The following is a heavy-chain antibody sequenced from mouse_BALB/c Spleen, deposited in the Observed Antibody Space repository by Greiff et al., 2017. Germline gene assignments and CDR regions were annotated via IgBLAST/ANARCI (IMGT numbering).Heavy chain of an antibody. D-gene: IGHD2-4*01. CDR3: AREGGLRGFAY. CDR2: IDPSDSYT. CDR1: GYTFTSYW. V-gene: IGHV1-69*02. Sequence: VQLQESGAELVKPGASVKLSCKASGYTFTSYWMHWVKQRPGQGLEWIGEIDPSDSYTNYNQKFKGKATLTVDKSSSTAYMQLSSLTSEDSAVYYCAREGGLRGFAYWGQGTLVTVSA. J-gene: IGHJ3*01.